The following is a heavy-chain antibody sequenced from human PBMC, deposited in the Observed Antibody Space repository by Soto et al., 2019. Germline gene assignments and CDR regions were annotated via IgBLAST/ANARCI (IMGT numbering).Heavy chain of an antibody. CDR3: AHRQRPLVLGAPFDP. CDR1: GVSLSTSGEG. D-gene: IGHD2-15*01. V-gene: IGHV2-5*02. Sequence: QITLRESGPTLVQPTQTLTLTCTLSGVSLSTSGEGVGWIRQPPGKALEWLALIYWDDDKRFSPSLKSRLAITRDTSKNQVVMTMTDMAPEDTAIYYCAHRQRPLVLGAPFDPWGQGSQVTVSS. CDR2: IYWDDDK. J-gene: IGHJ5*02.